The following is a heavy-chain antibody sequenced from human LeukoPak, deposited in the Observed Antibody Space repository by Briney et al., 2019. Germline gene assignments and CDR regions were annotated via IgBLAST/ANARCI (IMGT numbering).Heavy chain of an antibody. J-gene: IGHJ4*02. D-gene: IGHD2-2*01. CDR1: GYTFTSYY. Sequence: GASVKVSCKASGYTFTSYYMHWVRQAPGQGLEWMGIINPSGGSTSYAQKFQGRVTMTRDTSTSTVYMELSSLRSEDTAVYYCARDILAPCSSTSCPGYYFDYWGQGTLVTVSS. V-gene: IGHV1-46*01. CDR3: ARDILAPCSSTSCPGYYFDY. CDR2: INPSGGST.